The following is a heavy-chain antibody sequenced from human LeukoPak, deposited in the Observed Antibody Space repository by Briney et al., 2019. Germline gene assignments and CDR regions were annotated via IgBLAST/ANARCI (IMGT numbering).Heavy chain of an antibody. V-gene: IGHV3-74*01. Sequence: GGSLRLSCAASGFTFSSYWMHWVRQAPGKGLVWVSRINTDGSSTSYADSVKGRFTISRDNSKNTLYLQMNSLRAEDTAVYYCAKSLYYYDSSGYYNFDYWGQGTLVTVSS. CDR2: INTDGSST. J-gene: IGHJ4*02. CDR1: GFTFSSYW. D-gene: IGHD3-22*01. CDR3: AKSLYYYDSSGYYNFDY.